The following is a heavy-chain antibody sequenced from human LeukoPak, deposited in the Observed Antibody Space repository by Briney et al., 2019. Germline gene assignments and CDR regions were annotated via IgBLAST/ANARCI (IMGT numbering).Heavy chain of an antibody. D-gene: IGHD1-14*01. V-gene: IGHV3-74*01. CDR3: ARDHDAVGTTIDH. CDR2: IKSDGSVT. J-gene: IGHJ4*02. CDR1: GFTFSSYW. Sequence: GGSLRLSCAASGFTFSSYWMHWVRQAPGEGLVWVSRIKSDGSVTWYADSVKGRFTISRDNAKNMLYLQMNSLRGEDTAVYFCARDHDAVGTTIDHWGQGTLVTVSS.